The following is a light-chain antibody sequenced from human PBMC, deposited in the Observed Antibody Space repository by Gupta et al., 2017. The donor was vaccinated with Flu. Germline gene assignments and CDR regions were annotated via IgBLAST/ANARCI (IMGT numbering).Light chain of an antibody. V-gene: IGKV3-11*01. CDR3: QQRSNWPRT. CDR2: GAS. CDR1: QSVSSY. J-gene: IGKJ1*01. Sequence: ELVLTQSLATLSSSPGERATLSCKASQSVSSYLAWYQQKPGQAPRLLIYGASNRATGIPARFSGSGSGTDFTLTISSLEPEDFAVYYCQQRSNWPRTFGQGTKVEIK.